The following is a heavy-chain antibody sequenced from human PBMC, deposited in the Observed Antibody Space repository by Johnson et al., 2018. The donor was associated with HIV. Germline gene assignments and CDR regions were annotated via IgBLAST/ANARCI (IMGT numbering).Heavy chain of an antibody. V-gene: IGHV3-9*01. D-gene: IGHD5-24*01. CDR2: ISWNSGSI. CDR3: ARRRRDGDTFDI. CDR1: GFTFDDYA. J-gene: IGHJ3*02. Sequence: VQLVESGGGLVQPGRSLRLSCAASGFTFDDYAMHWVRQAPGKGLEWVSGISWNSGSIGYADSVKGRFTISRDNAKNSLYLQMNTLRAEDTAVYYCARRRRDGDTFDIWGRGTMVTVSS.